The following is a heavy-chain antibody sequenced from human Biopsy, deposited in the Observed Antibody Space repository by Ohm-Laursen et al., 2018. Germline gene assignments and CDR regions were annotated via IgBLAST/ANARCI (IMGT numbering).Heavy chain of an antibody. D-gene: IGHD6-19*01. V-gene: IGHV4-34*01. J-gene: IGHJ4*01. CDR2: INHRGYT. CDR1: GESFNGYY. Sequence: SQTLSLTCAVYGESFNGYYWSWIRQPPGKGLEWIGEINHRGYTDYNASLKGRVSISVDTSKNQLSLNLTSVTAADTAVFYCARSGQWARYYFDYWGHGTLVTVSP. CDR3: ARSGQWARYYFDY.